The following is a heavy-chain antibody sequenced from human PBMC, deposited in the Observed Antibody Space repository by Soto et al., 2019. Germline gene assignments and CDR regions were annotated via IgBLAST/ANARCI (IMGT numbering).Heavy chain of an antibody. D-gene: IGHD4-4*01. J-gene: IGHJ4*02. CDR1: GFPFTSYN. CDR2: ISEDGGTE. Sequence: QVHLVESGGGVVQAGTSLRLSCTASGFPFTSYNFHWVRQAPGKGLEWVAVISEDGGTEYFADAVRGRFLISKDTSKNTVYLQMNSLRPEDTGTYFCAKRLAPTVSALGYRGQGTLVTVSS. CDR3: AKRLAPTVSALGY. V-gene: IGHV3-30-3*01.